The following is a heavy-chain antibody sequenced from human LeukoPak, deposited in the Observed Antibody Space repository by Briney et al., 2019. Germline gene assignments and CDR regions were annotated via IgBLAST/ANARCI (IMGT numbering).Heavy chain of an antibody. Sequence: SETLSLTCTVSGGSISSYYWSWIRQPAGKGLEWIGRIYTSGSTNYNPSLKSRVTISVDTSKNQFSLKLSSVTAADTAVYYCARSRVGAKKDYYYYYMDVWGKGTTVTFSS. CDR2: IYTSGST. V-gene: IGHV4-4*07. CDR3: ARSRVGAKKDYYYYYMDV. D-gene: IGHD1-26*01. CDR1: GGSISSYY. J-gene: IGHJ6*03.